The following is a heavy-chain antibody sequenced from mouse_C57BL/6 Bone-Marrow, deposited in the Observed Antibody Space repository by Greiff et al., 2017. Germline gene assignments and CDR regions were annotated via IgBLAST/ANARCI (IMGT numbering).Heavy chain of an antibody. J-gene: IGHJ3*01. V-gene: IGHV14-2*01. CDR2: IDPEDGAT. Sequence: VQLQQSGAELVKPGASVKLSCKASGFDIKDYYMHWVKQRTGQGLAWIGRIDPEDGATKYAPKFQGKATITADTSSNTAYLQLSSLTSEETAVYYGARTGGFAYWGQGTLVTVSA. CDR1: GFDIKDYY. CDR3: ARTGGFAY. D-gene: IGHD4-1*01.